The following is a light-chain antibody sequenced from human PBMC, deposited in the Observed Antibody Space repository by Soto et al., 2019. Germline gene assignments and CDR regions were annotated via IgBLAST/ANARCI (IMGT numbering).Light chain of an antibody. J-gene: IGKJ1*01. CDR2: GAS. V-gene: IGKV3-15*01. Sequence: EIVMTQSPATLSVSPGERATLSCRASQSVSSNLAWYQQKPGQAPRLLIYGASTRATGIPARFSGSGSRTEFTLTISSLQSEDFAVYYCQQYNNWPQTFGQGTKVGIK. CDR3: QQYNNWPQT. CDR1: QSVSSN.